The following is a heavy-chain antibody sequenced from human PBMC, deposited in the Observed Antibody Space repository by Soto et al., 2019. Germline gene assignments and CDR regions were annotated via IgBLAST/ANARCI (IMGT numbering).Heavy chain of an antibody. CDR3: ARGPTNYYDSSGYGLAFDI. D-gene: IGHD3-22*01. CDR2: ISAYNGNT. CDR1: GYTFTSYG. J-gene: IGHJ3*02. V-gene: IGHV1-18*04. Sequence: ASVKVSCKASGYTFTSYGISWVRQAPGQGLEWMGWISAYNGNTNYAQKLQGRVTMTTDTSTSTAYMEPRSLRSDDTAVYYCARGPTNYYDSSGYGLAFDIWGQGTMVTVSS.